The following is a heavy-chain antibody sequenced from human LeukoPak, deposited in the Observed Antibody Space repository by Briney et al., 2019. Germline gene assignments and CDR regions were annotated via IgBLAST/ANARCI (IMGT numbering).Heavy chain of an antibody. J-gene: IGHJ4*02. CDR1: GFTFSTYW. Sequence: PGGSLRLSCTASGFTFSTYWMSWVRQAPGKGLEWVANIKQDGSEKKYVDSVKGRFTISRDNAKNSLYLRMNSLRAEDTAVYYCARDHVVRANDYWGQGTLVTVSS. D-gene: IGHD1-26*01. CDR3: ARDHVVRANDY. V-gene: IGHV3-7*01. CDR2: IKQDGSEK.